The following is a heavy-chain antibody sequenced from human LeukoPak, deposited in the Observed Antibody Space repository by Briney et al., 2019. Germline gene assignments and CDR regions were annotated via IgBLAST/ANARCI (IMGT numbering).Heavy chain of an antibody. V-gene: IGHV4-39*01. CDR2: IYYSGSP. CDR1: CRSISSSSYF. CDR3: AINWGTYYFDY. J-gene: IGHJ4*02. D-gene: IGHD7-27*01. Sequence: SDPVSLTCSLSCRSISSSSYFWGWIRQPPGKVLEWIGSIYYSGSPYYNPSLKSRVTISVDTSKNQFSLKLSSVTAADTAVYYCAINWGTYYFDYWGQGTLVTVSS.